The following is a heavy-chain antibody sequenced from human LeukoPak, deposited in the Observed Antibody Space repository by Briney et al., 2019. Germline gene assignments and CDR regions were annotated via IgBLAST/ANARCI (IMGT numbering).Heavy chain of an antibody. Sequence: GASVKVSCKGSGYTFTSYGISWVRQAPGQGLEWMGWISAYNGNTKYAQKFQGRITMTRSTSISTAYMELSSLRSEDTAVYYCARGLGTYDSSELTWPMISFWGQGTLVTVSS. CDR3: ARGLGTYDSSELTWPMISF. CDR2: ISAYNGNT. CDR1: GYTFTSYG. J-gene: IGHJ4*02. D-gene: IGHD3-22*01. V-gene: IGHV1-18*01.